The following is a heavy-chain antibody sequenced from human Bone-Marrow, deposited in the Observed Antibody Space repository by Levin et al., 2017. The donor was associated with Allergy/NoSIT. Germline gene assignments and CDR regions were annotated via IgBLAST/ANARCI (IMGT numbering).Heavy chain of an antibody. D-gene: IGHD2-15*01. CDR2: INEDGSEI. Sequence: PGGSLRLSCTASGFTFSDYGMHWVRQAPGKGLEWVANINEDGSEIYYVNSVKGRFTISRDNAKNSLYLHLNSLTAEDTAVYYCGRFTRGNEADYWGQGTLVIVSS. CDR1: GFTFSDYG. J-gene: IGHJ4*02. V-gene: IGHV3-7*01. CDR3: GRFTRGNEADY.